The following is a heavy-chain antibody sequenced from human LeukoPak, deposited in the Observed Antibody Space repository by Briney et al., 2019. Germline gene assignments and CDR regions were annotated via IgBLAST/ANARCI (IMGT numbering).Heavy chain of an antibody. D-gene: IGHD4-23*01. J-gene: IGHJ4*02. CDR2: ISGSGGNT. CDR3: AKDQYGGNPQYYFDY. Sequence: GGSLRLSCAASGFTFSSYAMSWVRQAPGKGLDWVSAISGSGGNTYYADSVKGRFTISRDNSKNTLYLQMSSLRAEDTAVYYCAKDQYGGNPQYYFDYWGQGTLVTVSS. V-gene: IGHV3-23*01. CDR1: GFTFSSYA.